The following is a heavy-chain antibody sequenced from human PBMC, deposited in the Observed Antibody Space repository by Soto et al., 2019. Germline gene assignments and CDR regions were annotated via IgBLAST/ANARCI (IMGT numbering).Heavy chain of an antibody. CDR3: ARHVRGATWAYFDF. CDR1: GGSFSGYY. J-gene: IGHJ4*02. Sequence: SETLSLTCAVSGGSFSGYYWSWIRQPPGKGLEWIGEINHSGSTNYNPSLKSRVTISVDTSKNQFSLNLSSVTAADTAVYYCARHVRGATWAYFDFWGQGTLVTVSS. V-gene: IGHV4-34*01. CDR2: INHSGST. D-gene: IGHD1-26*01.